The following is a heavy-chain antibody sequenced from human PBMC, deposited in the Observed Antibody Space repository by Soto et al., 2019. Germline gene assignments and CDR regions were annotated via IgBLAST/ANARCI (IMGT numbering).Heavy chain of an antibody. Sequence: PGGSLRLSCAASGFTFSNAWMSWVRQAPGKGLEWVGRIKSKTDGGTTDYAAPVKGRFTISRDDSKNTLYLQMNSLKTEDTAVYYCTATVTAYYYYGMDVWGQGTTVTVSS. CDR2: IKSKTDGGTT. CDR3: TATVTAYYYYGMDV. J-gene: IGHJ6*02. CDR1: GFTFSNAW. D-gene: IGHD4-17*01. V-gene: IGHV3-15*01.